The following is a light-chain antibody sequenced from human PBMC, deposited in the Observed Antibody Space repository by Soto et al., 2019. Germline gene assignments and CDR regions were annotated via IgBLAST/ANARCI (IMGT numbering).Light chain of an antibody. V-gene: IGLV1-40*01. Sequence: QSVLTQAPSVSGAPGQRVTISCTGSSSNTGAGYDVHWYQQLPGTAPKLLIYGNSNRPSGVPDRFSGSKSGTSASLAITGLQAEDEADYYCQSYDSSLSGYVVFGGGTKVTVL. J-gene: IGLJ2*01. CDR3: QSYDSSLSGYVV. CDR1: SSNTGAGYD. CDR2: GNS.